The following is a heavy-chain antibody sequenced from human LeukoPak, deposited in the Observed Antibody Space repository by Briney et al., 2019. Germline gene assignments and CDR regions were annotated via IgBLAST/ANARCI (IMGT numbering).Heavy chain of an antibody. V-gene: IGHV3-23*01. CDR3: ARDATDFWSGYYNWFDP. CDR2: ISGSGGST. D-gene: IGHD3-3*01. CDR1: GFTFSSYA. Sequence: GGSLRLSCVASGFTFSSYAMSWVRQAPGKGLEWVSAISGSGGSTYYADSVKGRFTISRDNAKNSLYLQMNSLRAEDTAVYYCARDATDFWSGYYNWFDPWGQGTLVTVSS. J-gene: IGHJ5*02.